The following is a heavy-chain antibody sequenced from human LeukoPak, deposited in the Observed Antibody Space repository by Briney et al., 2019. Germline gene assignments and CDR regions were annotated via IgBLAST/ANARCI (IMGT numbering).Heavy chain of an antibody. CDR3: ARDQGYGSDRAFDS. V-gene: IGHV4-38-2*02. CDR2: IYHSGST. J-gene: IGHJ5*01. D-gene: IGHD3-10*01. CDR1: GYSISSGHY. Sequence: SETLSLTCTVSGYSISSGHYWGWIRQPPGKGLEWIGSIYHSGSTYYNPSLQSRVTISIDTSKNQFSLKLSSVTAADTAVYYCARDQGYGSDRAFDSWGQGTLVTVSS.